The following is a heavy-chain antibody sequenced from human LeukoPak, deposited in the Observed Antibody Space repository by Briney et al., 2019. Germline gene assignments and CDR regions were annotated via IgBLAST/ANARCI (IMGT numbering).Heavy chain of an antibody. J-gene: IGHJ5*02. CDR1: GDSISGSSHY. CDR2: MHYSGSS. V-gene: IGHV4-39*07. D-gene: IGHD6-19*01. CDR3: ARDGYSSGWYGVYGWFDP. Sequence: SETLSLTCTVSGDSISGSSHYWGWIRQSPGKGLEYIGSMHYSGSSYYIPSLQSRVTISVDTSKNQFSLKLSSVTAADTAVYYCARDGYSSGWYGVYGWFDPWGQGTLVTVSS.